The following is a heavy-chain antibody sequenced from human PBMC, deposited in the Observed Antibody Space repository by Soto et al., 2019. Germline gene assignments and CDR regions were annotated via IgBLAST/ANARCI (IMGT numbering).Heavy chain of an antibody. CDR1: GGSISSGGYS. CDR3: ARDWSLDY. CDR2: IYYSGST. Sequence: PSETLSLTCTDSGGSISSGGYSWSWIRQHPGKGLEWIGYIYYSGSTYYNPSLKSRVTISVDTSKNQFSLKLSSVTAADTAVYYCARDWSLDYWGQGTLVTVSS. V-gene: IGHV4-31*03. J-gene: IGHJ4*02.